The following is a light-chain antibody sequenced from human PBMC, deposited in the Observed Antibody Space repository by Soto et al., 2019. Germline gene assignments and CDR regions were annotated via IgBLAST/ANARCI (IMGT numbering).Light chain of an antibody. Sequence: DLQMTQSPSSLSASVGDRVTITCQASQDITNYLNWYQQKPGKAPKLLIYDASNLETGVPSRFSGSGSETDFTFTISSLQPEDIATYYCQQYDNFPLTFGGGTKVEIK. V-gene: IGKV1-33*01. CDR2: DAS. CDR3: QQYDNFPLT. CDR1: QDITNY. J-gene: IGKJ4*01.